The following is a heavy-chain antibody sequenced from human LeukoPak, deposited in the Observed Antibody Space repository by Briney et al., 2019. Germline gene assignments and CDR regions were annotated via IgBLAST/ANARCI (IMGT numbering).Heavy chain of an antibody. CDR2: ISGSGGST. Sequence: GGSLRLSCAASGFTFSIYAMSWVRQAPGKGLEWVSAISGSGGSTYYADSVKGRFTISRDNSKNTLYLQMNSLRAEDTAVYYCAKDQFSDTAMVKDYWGQGTLVTVSS. CDR1: GFTFSIYA. CDR3: AKDQFSDTAMVKDY. V-gene: IGHV3-23*01. D-gene: IGHD5-18*01. J-gene: IGHJ4*02.